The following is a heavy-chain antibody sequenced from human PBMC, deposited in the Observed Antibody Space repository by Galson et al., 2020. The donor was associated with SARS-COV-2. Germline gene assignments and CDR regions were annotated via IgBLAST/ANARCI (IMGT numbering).Heavy chain of an antibody. CDR1: GYTFTSYA. J-gene: IGHJ6*02. V-gene: IGHV7-4-1*02. CDR2: INTNTGNP. CDR3: ARAEGGTMVTYYVYGMDV. Sequence: ASVKVSCKASGYTFTSYAMHWVRQAPGQGLEWMGWINTNTGNPTYAQSFTGRFVFSLDTSVSTAYLQISSLKAEDTAVYYCARAEGGTMVTYYVYGMDVWGQGTTVTVSS. D-gene: IGHD3-10*01.